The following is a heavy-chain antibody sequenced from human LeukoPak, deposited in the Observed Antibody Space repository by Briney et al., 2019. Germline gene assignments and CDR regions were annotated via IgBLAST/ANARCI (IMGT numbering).Heavy chain of an antibody. J-gene: IGHJ6*03. V-gene: IGHV4-39*07. CDR2: IYYSGST. D-gene: IGHD3-10*01. Sequence: SETLSLTCTVSGGSISSSSYYWGWIRQPPGKGLEWIGSIYYSGSTYYNPSLKSRVTISVDTSKNQFSLKLSSVTAADTAVYYCARVATMVRGVTYYYYYYMDVWGKGTTVTVSS. CDR1: GGSISSSSYY. CDR3: ARVATMVRGVTYYYYYYMDV.